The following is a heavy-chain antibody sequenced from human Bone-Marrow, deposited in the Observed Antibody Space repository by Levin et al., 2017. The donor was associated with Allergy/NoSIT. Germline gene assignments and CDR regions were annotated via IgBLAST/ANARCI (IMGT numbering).Heavy chain of an antibody. CDR3: ARRGGTGYQLEN. D-gene: IGHD2-2*01. CDR2: IIPALGTP. CDR1: ANTFRNYA. V-gene: IGHV1-69*13. Sequence: PAASVKVSCKASANTFRNYAFTWVRLASGQGLEWMGGIIPALGTPSYTQKFQGRIRITADDLTSTVYMQLDSLTSEDTAMYYCARRGGTGYQLENWGQGTLVSVSS. J-gene: IGHJ4*02.